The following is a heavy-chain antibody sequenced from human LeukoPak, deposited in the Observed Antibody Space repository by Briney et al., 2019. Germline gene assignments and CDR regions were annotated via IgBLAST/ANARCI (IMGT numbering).Heavy chain of an antibody. D-gene: IGHD2-15*01. CDR3: ATVPGYCSGGSCYGNWFDP. CDR2: IYYSGST. CDR1: GGSISSSSYY. Sequence: PSETLSLTCTVSGGSISSSSYYWGWIRQPPGKGLEWIGSIYYSGSTYYNPSLKSRVTISVDTSKNQFSLKLSSVTAADTAVYYCATVPGYCSGGSCYGNWFDPWGQGTLVTVSS. J-gene: IGHJ5*02. V-gene: IGHV4-39*07.